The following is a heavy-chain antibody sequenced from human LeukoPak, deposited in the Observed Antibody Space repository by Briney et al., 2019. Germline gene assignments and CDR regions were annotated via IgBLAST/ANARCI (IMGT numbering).Heavy chain of an antibody. D-gene: IGHD3-10*01. V-gene: IGHV1-46*01. J-gene: IGHJ4*02. CDR2: INPSGGST. CDR3: ARDESGSGSYVFDTALDY. Sequence: GASVKVSCKASGYTFTSYYMHWVRQAPGQGLEWMGIINPSGGSTSYAQKFQGRVAMTRDTSTSTVYMELSSLRSEDTAVYYCARDESGSGSYVFDTALDYWGQGTLVTVSS. CDR1: GYTFTSYY.